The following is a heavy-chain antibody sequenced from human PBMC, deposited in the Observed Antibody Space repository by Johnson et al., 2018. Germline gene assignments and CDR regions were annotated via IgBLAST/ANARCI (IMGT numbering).Heavy chain of an antibody. V-gene: IGHV1-8*01. D-gene: IGHD2-15*01. CDR3: ARGSRLGDCSGGSGYGGYYYYMDV. CDR2: MNPNSGNT. J-gene: IGHJ6*03. Sequence: VQLVESGAEVKKPGASVKVSCKASGYTFTSYDINWVRQATGQGLEWMGWMNPNSGNTGYAQKFQGRVTMTRNTSISTAYMERSSRRSEDTAGYYCARGSRLGDCSGGSGYGGYYYYMDVWGKGTTVTVSS. CDR1: GYTFTSYD.